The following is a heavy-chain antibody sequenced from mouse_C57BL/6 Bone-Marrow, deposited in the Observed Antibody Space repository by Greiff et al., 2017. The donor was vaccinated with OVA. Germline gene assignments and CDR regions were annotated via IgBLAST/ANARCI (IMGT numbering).Heavy chain of an antibody. CDR1: GFTFSDYG. CDR3: ATYGNYFYYAMDD. Sequence: EVMLVESGGGLVKPGGSLKLSCAASGFTFSDYGMHWVRQAPEKGLEWVAYISSGSSTIYYADTVTGRFTISRDNAKNTLFLQMTSLRSEDTAMYYCATYGNYFYYAMDDWGQGTSVTVSS. J-gene: IGHJ4*01. D-gene: IGHD2-10*02. CDR2: ISSGSSTI. V-gene: IGHV5-17*01.